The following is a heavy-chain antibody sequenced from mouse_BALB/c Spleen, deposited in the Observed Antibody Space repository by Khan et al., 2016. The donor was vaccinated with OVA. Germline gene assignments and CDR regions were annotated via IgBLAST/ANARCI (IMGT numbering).Heavy chain of an antibody. V-gene: IGHV1S137*01. CDR2: ISTYYGNI. CDR1: GYTFADSG. CDR3: TRDEISEFAY. J-gene: IGHJ3*01. Sequence: QVQLQQSGPEPVRPGASVKISCKSSGYTFADSGMHWVRQSHAKSLEWIGVISTYYGNIKYNQKFEGRATMTVDKSSSTAFMELARLTSEDSAVSLCTRDEISEFAYWGQGTLVTVSA.